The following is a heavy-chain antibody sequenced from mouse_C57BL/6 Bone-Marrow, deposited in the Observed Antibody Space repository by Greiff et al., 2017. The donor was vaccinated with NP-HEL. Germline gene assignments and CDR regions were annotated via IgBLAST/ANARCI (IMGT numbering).Heavy chain of an antibody. J-gene: IGHJ4*01. CDR1: GFTFNTYA. CDR2: IRSKSSNYAT. D-gene: IGHD1-1*01. V-gene: IGHV10-3*01. Sequence: EVQLVESGGGLVQPKGSLKLSCAASGFTFNTYAMHWVRQAPGKGLEWVARIRSKSSNYATYYADSVKDRFTISRDDSQSMLYLQMNNLKTEDTAMYYCVSTHYYGSSHVWPLWDMDYWGQGTSVTVSS. CDR3: VSTHYYGSSHVWPLWDMDY.